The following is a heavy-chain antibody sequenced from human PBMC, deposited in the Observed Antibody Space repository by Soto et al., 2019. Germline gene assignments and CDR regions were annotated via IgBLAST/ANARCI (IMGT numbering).Heavy chain of an antibody. J-gene: IGHJ4*02. Sequence: QVQLQQWGAGLLKPSETLSLTCAVYGGSFSGYYWSWIRQPPGKGLEWIGEINHSGSTNYNPSLTSRVTISVETSKNQFSLKLSSVTAADTAVYYCARPIAAAGREFDYWGQGTLVTVSS. CDR3: ARPIAAAGREFDY. CDR1: GGSFSGYY. CDR2: INHSGST. D-gene: IGHD6-13*01. V-gene: IGHV4-34*01.